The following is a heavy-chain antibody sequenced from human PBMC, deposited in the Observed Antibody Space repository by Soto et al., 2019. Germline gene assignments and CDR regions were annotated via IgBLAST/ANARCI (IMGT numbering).Heavy chain of an antibody. CDR3: AKDTGVDYYDRHDAFDI. CDR1: GFTFSSYA. CDR2: ISGSGGST. D-gene: IGHD3-22*01. J-gene: IGHJ3*02. Sequence: PGGSLRLSCAASGFTFSSYAMSWVRQAPGKGLEWVSAISGSGGSTYYADSVKGRFTISRDNSKNTLYLQMNSLRAEDTAVYYCAKDTGVDYYDRHDAFDIWGQGTMVTVSS. V-gene: IGHV3-23*01.